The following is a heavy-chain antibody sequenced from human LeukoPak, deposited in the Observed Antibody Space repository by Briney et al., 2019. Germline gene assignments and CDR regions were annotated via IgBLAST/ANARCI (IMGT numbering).Heavy chain of an antibody. D-gene: IGHD6-6*01. CDR1: GFTFSSYG. Sequence: GGSLRLSCAASGFTFSSYGMSWVRQAPGKGLEWVANIKQDGSEKYYVDSVKGRFTVSRDNAENSLYLEMSSLRAEDTAVYYCARLTQLARGRYWGQGTLVTVSS. CDR3: ARLTQLARGRY. J-gene: IGHJ4*02. V-gene: IGHV3-7*03. CDR2: IKQDGSEK.